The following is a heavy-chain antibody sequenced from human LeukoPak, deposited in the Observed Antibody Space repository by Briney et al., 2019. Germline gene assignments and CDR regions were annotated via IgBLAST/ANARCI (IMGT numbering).Heavy chain of an antibody. CDR3: AKDIYYDSSGYRGYFDY. CDR1: GFTFSSYA. D-gene: IGHD3-22*01. V-gene: IGHV3-30*18. J-gene: IGHJ4*02. CDR2: MSYDGSNK. Sequence: PGGSLRLSCAASGFTFSSYAMSWVRQAPGKGLEWVAVMSYDGSNKYYVDSVKGRFTVSRDNSKNTLYLQMNSLRAEDTAVYYCAKDIYYDSSGYRGYFDYWGQGTLVTVSS.